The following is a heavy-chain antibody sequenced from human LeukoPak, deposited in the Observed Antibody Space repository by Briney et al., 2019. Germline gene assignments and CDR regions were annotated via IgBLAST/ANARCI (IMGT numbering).Heavy chain of an antibody. D-gene: IGHD1-20*01. Sequence: ASVKLSCKASGYTFTSYYMHWVRHAPGQGLESMGLINPRGSSTSYAQKFQGRLSLTRDMSTSTDYMELSSRRSDDTAMYYCARSHNWNDRAPDYYFMDVWGKGTTVTIS. J-gene: IGHJ6*03. V-gene: IGHV1-46*01. CDR2: INPRGSST. CDR3: ARSHNWNDRAPDYYFMDV. CDR1: GYTFTSYY.